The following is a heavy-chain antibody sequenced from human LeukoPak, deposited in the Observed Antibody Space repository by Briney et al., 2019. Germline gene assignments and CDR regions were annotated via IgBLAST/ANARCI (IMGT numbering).Heavy chain of an antibody. CDR3: AKVESMIRSIRRGMDV. CDR1: GFTFSNYA. CDR2: ISGSGGNT. V-gene: IGHV3-23*01. D-gene: IGHD3-10*01. Sequence: PGGSLRLSCEASGFTFSNYAMSWVRQAPGKGLEWVSGISGSGGNTYYADSVKGRFTISRDSSKNTLYLQMNSLRAEDTAVYYCAKVESMIRSIRRGMDVWGQGTTVTVSS. J-gene: IGHJ6*02.